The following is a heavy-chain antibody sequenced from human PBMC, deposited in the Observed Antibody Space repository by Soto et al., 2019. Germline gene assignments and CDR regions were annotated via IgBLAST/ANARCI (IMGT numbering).Heavy chain of an antibody. CDR2: TFYRSKWYS. CDR1: GDSVSNNSAT. D-gene: IGHD6-13*01. CDR3: VRAHIPTAGFDY. Sequence: PSQTLSLTCVISGDSVSNNSATWNWVRQSPSRGLEWLAKTFYRSKWYSEYADSLKSRVTINPDTSKNQFSLHLDSVTPEDTAIYYCVRAHIPTAGFDYWGQGTLVTVSS. V-gene: IGHV6-1*01. J-gene: IGHJ4*01.